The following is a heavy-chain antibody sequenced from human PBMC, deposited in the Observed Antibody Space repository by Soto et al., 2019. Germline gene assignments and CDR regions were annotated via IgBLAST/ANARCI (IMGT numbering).Heavy chain of an antibody. CDR2: TYHRGST. CDR3: ARTGGYHGPCDC. D-gene: IGHD6-25*01. CDR1: GVPISSYF. Sequence: GTLHLPCSVSGVPISSYFWSWIRQAPGSGLEWIGYTYHRGSTNYSPSLKSRVAISLDTSENQFSLKVNSVTAADTAVYYCARTGGYHGPCDCWGQGTPVTVAS. V-gene: IGHV4-59*01. J-gene: IGHJ4*02.